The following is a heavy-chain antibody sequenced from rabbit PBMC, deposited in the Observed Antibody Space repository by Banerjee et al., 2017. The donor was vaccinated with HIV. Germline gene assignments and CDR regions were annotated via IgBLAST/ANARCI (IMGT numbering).Heavy chain of an antibody. D-gene: IGHD6-1*01. CDR1: GFSFSSSDW. J-gene: IGHJ4*01. CDR2: IYTGSGST. CDR3: ARDSTAGDGYTFNL. Sequence: QSLEESGGDLVKPGASLTLTCTASGFSFSSSDWIFWVRQAPGKGLEWIAYIYTGSGSTYYASWAKGRFTISKTSSTTVTLQMTTLTAADTATYFCARDSTAGDGYTFNLWGPGTLVTVS. V-gene: IGHV1S40*01.